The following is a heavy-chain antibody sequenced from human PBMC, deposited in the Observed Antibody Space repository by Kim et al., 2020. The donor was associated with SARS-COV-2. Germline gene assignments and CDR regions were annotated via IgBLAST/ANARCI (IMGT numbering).Heavy chain of an antibody. V-gene: IGHV3-48*01. CDR3: ARGQDNFWGGSSAGN. Sequence: DSVKGRFTISRDNAKKSLFLEMISLRAEDTAVYYCARGQDNFWGGSSAGNWGQGTLVTVSS. D-gene: IGHD3-3*01. J-gene: IGHJ4*02.